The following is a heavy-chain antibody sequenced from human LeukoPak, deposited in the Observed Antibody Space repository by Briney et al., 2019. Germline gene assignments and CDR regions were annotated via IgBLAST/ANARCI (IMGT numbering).Heavy chain of an antibody. CDR1: GGTFSSYA. CDR3: ARGRYYGSGGNYMDV. V-gene: IGHV1-69*05. D-gene: IGHD3-10*01. CDR2: IIPIFGTA. J-gene: IGHJ6*03. Sequence: SVKVSCKASGGTFSSYAISWVRQAPGQGLEWMARIIPIFGTANYAQKVQGRVTMTTDESTSTAYMELSSLRSEDTAVYYCARGRYYGSGGNYMDVWGKGTTVTVSS.